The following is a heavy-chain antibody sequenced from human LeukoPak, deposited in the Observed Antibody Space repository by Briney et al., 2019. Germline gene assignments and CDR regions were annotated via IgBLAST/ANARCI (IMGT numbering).Heavy chain of an antibody. CDR2: IYHSGST. Sequence: LRLSCAASGFSFSSYGMSWIRQQPGKGLEWIGYIYHSGSTYYNPSLKSRVTISVDRSKNQFSLKLSSVTAADTAVYYCARGEYQLQDYWGQGTLVTVSS. D-gene: IGHD2-2*01. V-gene: IGHV4-30-2*01. J-gene: IGHJ4*02. CDR3: ARGEYQLQDY. CDR1: GFSFSSYG.